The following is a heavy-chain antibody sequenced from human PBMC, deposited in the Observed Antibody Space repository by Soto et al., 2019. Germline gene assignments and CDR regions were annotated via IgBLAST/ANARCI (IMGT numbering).Heavy chain of an antibody. Sequence: SETLSLTCSVSGGSISSYYWSWIRQPPGKGLEWIGYIYYSGSTNYNPSLKSRVTISVDTSKNQFSLKLSSVTAADTAVYYCARHSPNHGGVWGSYRYTYFDYWGQGTLVTVSS. CDR2: IYYSGST. D-gene: IGHD3-16*02. V-gene: IGHV4-59*08. J-gene: IGHJ4*02. CDR3: ARHSPNHGGVWGSYRYTYFDY. CDR1: GGSISSYY.